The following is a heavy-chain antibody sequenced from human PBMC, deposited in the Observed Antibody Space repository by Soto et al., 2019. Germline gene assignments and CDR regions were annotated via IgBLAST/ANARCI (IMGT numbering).Heavy chain of an antibody. CDR3: ARDPFYYDSSGYYPFDP. CDR1: GFTFDDYG. D-gene: IGHD3-22*01. Sequence: GGSLRLSCAASGFTFDDYGMSWVRQAPGKGLEWVSGINWNGGSTGYADSVKGRFTISRDNAKNSLYLQMNSLRAEDTALYYCARDPFYYDSSGYYPFDPWGLGTRVTVSS. J-gene: IGHJ5*02. V-gene: IGHV3-20*04. CDR2: INWNGGST.